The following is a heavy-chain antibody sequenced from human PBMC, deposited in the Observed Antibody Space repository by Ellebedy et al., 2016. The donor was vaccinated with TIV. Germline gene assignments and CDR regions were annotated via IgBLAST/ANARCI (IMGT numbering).Heavy chain of an antibody. CDR3: ARAEGAVASYNCDY. V-gene: IGHV1-3*01. J-gene: IGHJ4*02. Sequence: ASVKVSCKASGYTFTSYTMHWVRQAPGQRLEWMGRINAGNGDTKYSQKFQGRVTITRDTSASTAYMELSSLRSEETAVYYCARAEGAVASYNCDYWGQGTLVTVSS. CDR1: GYTFTSYT. D-gene: IGHD6-19*01. CDR2: INAGNGDT.